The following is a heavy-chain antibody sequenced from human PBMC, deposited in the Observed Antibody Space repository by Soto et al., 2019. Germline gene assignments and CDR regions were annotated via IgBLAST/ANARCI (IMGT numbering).Heavy chain of an antibody. CDR3: ARDPLGGAAAVVGWFDP. CDR2: IYYSGST. J-gene: IGHJ5*02. Sequence: SETLSLTCTVSGGSIRGHYFSWIRQPPGKGLEWIGYIYYSGSTNYNPSLRSRVTISVDTSKNQFSLKLSSVTAADTAVYYCARDPLGGAAAVVGWFDPWGQGTLVTVSS. V-gene: IGHV4-59*11. D-gene: IGHD6-13*01. CDR1: GGSIRGHY.